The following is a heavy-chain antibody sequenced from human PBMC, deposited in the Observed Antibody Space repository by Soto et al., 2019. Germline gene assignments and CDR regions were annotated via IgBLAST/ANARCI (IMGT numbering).Heavy chain of an antibody. Sequence: PGGSLRRSCAASGFTFSNAWLNWVRQTPGKGLEWVGRIKSITDGGTADYAAPVKGRFTISRDDSQNTLYLQMNSLKSEDTAVYYCTTTWTDYDESSAYYFGYWGQGTLVTVAS. J-gene: IGHJ4*02. CDR3: TTTWTDYDESSAYYFGY. CDR2: IKSITDGGTA. D-gene: IGHD3-22*01. V-gene: IGHV3-15*07. CDR1: GFTFSNAW.